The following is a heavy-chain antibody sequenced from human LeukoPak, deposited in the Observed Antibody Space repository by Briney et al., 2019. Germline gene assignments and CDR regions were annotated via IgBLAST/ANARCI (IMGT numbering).Heavy chain of an antibody. J-gene: IGHJ5*02. CDR3: ARVGMYYDILTGYSPTNWFDP. V-gene: IGHV4-4*07. Sequence: SETLSLTCTVSGGSISSYYWSWIRQPAGKGLEWIGRIYTSGSTNYNPSLKSRVTMSVDTSKNQFSLKLSSVTAADTAVYYCARVGMYYDILTGYSPTNWFDPWGQGTLVTVSS. CDR1: GGSISSYY. CDR2: IYTSGST. D-gene: IGHD3-9*01.